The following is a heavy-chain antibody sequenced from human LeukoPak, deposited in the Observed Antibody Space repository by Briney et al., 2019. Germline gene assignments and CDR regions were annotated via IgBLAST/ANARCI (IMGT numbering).Heavy chain of an antibody. CDR3: ARDWGYYYYYGMDV. J-gene: IGHJ6*02. Sequence: PGGSLRLSCAASGFTFRNYWMHWVRQAPGKGLVWVSSISSSSSYIYYADSVKGRFTISRDNAKNSLYLQMNSLRAEDTAVYYCARDWGYYYYYGMDVWGQGTTVTVSS. CDR1: GFTFRNYW. CDR2: ISSSSSYI. D-gene: IGHD3-16*01. V-gene: IGHV3-21*01.